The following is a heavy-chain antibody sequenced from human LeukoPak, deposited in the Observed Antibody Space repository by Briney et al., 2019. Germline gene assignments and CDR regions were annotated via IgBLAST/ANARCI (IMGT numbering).Heavy chain of an antibody. D-gene: IGHD3-3*01. J-gene: IGHJ6*02. Sequence: GGSLRLSCAASGFTFSDYGMHWVRQAPGKGLEWVAVISYDGSNKYYADSVKGRFTISRDNSKNTLYLQMNSLRAEDTAVYYCAKVSVWSGYYSGMDVWGQGTTVTVSS. CDR2: ISYDGSNK. CDR1: GFTFSDYG. CDR3: AKVSVWSGYYSGMDV. V-gene: IGHV3-30*18.